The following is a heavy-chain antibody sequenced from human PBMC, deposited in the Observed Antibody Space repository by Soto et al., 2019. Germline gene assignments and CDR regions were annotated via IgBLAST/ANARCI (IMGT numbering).Heavy chain of an antibody. D-gene: IGHD3-16*01. Sequence: QVQLVESGGGVVQPGRSLRLSCAASGFTFSSYAMHWVRQAPGKGLEWVAVILYDGSNKYYADSVKGRFTISRDNSKNTLYLQMNSLRAEDTAVYYCATLGGKLYYYYGMDVWGQGTTVTVSS. CDR1: GFTFSSYA. CDR3: ATLGGKLYYYYGMDV. V-gene: IGHV3-30-3*01. CDR2: ILYDGSNK. J-gene: IGHJ6*02.